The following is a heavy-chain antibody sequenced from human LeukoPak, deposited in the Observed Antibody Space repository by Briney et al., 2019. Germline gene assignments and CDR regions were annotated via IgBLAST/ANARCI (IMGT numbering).Heavy chain of an antibody. Sequence: QAGGSLRLSCAASGFTFSNYAMSWVRQAPGKGLEWVSAVSGRDTSTYYTDSVKGRFTISRDNSKNTLYLQMNSLSAEDTAIYYCAEWGDYDVLTGYYDSDYWGQGTLATVSS. CDR2: VSGRDTST. CDR1: GFTFSNYA. D-gene: IGHD3-9*01. CDR3: AEWGDYDVLTGYYDSDY. V-gene: IGHV3-23*01. J-gene: IGHJ4*02.